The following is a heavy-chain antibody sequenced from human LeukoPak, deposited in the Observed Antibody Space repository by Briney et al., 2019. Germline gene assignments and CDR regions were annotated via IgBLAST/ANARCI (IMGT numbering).Heavy chain of an antibody. CDR1: GYTFTCYD. Sequence: ASVKVSCKASGYTFTCYDINWVRQATGQGLEWMGWMNPNSGNTGYAQKFQGRVTMTRNTSISTAYMALSSLRSEDTAVYYCARRRTGSSTSAHYYMDVWGKGTTVTVSS. CDR3: ARRRTGSSTSAHYYMDV. CDR2: MNPNSGNT. V-gene: IGHV1-8*01. J-gene: IGHJ6*03. D-gene: IGHD2-2*01.